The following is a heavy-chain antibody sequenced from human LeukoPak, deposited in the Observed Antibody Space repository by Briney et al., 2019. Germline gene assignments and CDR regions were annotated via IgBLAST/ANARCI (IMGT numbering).Heavy chain of an antibody. CDR3: ARRERFDS. CDR2: IRSKAHSYAT. CDR1: GFSFSGSA. J-gene: IGHJ5*01. V-gene: IGHV3-73*01. Sequence: TGGSLRLSCAASGFSFSGSAMHWVRQASGKGLEWVGRIRSKAHSYATAYAASLKDRFTISRDDSINTAYLQMNSLKIEDTAEDYCARRERFDSWGQGTLVTVSS.